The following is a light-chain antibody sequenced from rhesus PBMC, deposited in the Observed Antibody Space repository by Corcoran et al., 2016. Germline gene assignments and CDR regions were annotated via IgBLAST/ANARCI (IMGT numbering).Light chain of an antibody. J-gene: IGKJ2*01. CDR2: KAS. Sequence: DIQMTQSPSSLSASVGDTVTITCRASQSISSWLDWYQQKPGKVPNLLSYKASSLRGGVPSRFSGSGSGTDFTLTISRLQPEDFATYFCLQYNTSPYTFGQGTKLEIK. CDR1: QSISSW. CDR3: LQYNTSPYT. V-gene: IGKV1-22*01.